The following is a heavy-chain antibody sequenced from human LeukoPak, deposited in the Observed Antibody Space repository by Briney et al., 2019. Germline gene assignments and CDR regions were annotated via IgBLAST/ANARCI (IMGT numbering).Heavy chain of an antibody. Sequence: PGGSLRLACAASGFTFSSYEMKSVRQAGGKGLEWDSYIISIVSTIYYADSVKGRFTLSRDTAKNSLYLQMNRLRAEDTAVYYCARDNYDSSWFDPWGQGTLVTVSS. D-gene: IGHD3-22*01. J-gene: IGHJ5*02. CDR3: ARDNYDSSWFDP. CDR1: GFTFSSYE. CDR2: IISIVSTI. V-gene: IGHV3-48*03.